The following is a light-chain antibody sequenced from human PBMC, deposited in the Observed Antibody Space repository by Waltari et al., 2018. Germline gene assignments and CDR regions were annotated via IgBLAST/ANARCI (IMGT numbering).Light chain of an antibody. CDR3: QKHDRLPAT. Sequence: VSQSVCRSVLWYSQKPGQAPRLLIYGASTSASGIPDRVSGSGSGTDFSRTISRLEPEDFAVYHCQKHDRLPATFGQGTKVEIK. CDR2: GAS. V-gene: IGKV3-20*01. J-gene: IGKJ1*01. CDR1: QSVCRS.